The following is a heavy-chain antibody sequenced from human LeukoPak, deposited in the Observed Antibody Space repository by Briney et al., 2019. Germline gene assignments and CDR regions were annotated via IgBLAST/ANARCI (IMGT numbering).Heavy chain of an antibody. CDR2: FAPEEGKT. CDR1: EYTLTEFS. Sequence: ASVKVSCKVSEYTLTEFSMHWVRQAPGKGLEWMGTFAPEEGKTMYAQNFQGRVTMTRDTSISTAYMELSRLRSDDTAVYYCARARYNYDSSGYYPFYFDYWGQGTLVTVSS. J-gene: IGHJ4*02. V-gene: IGHV1-24*01. CDR3: ARARYNYDSSGYYPFYFDY. D-gene: IGHD3-22*01.